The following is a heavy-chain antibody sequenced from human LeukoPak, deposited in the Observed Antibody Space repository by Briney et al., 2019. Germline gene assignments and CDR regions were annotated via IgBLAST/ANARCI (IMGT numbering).Heavy chain of an antibody. CDR1: VVTFSRG. D-gene: IGHD6-19*01. J-gene: IGHJ4*02. Sequence: GGSLRLSCAASVVTFSRGMSWVRQAPGKGLEWVSSLSTETDNTYYTVSVKGRFTISRGISKNTLYLQMNSLRGEDTAVYYCARSPGGWFHDHWGQGTLVAVSS. CDR2: LSTETDNT. V-gene: IGHV3-23*01. CDR3: ARSPGGWFHDH.